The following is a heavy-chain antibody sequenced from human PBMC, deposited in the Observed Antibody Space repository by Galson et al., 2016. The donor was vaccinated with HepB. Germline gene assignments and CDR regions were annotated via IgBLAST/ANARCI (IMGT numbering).Heavy chain of an antibody. CDR1: GGTFNKYA. CDR3: ARVRYSTTWYFDY. V-gene: IGHV1-69*13. Sequence: SVKVSCKASGGTFNKYAISGVRQAPGQGLEGMGGSTNFGTANYAQRFQGRVTITADEYTSTVYMELISLRSEDTAVYYCARVRYSTTWYFDYWGQGTLVTVSS. D-gene: IGHD6-13*01. J-gene: IGHJ4*02. CDR2: STNFGTA.